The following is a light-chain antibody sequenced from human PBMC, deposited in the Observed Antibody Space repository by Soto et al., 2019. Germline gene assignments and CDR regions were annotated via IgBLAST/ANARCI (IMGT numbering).Light chain of an antibody. Sequence: EIVMTQSPATLSVSPGERATLSCRASQSVSSNLAWYQQKPGQAPRLLIHGASTRAPGFPARFSGSGSGTEFTLTISSLQSEDFAVYYCQQYNNWPSITFGQGTRLEIK. CDR3: QQYNNWPSIT. J-gene: IGKJ5*01. CDR1: QSVSSN. V-gene: IGKV3-15*01. CDR2: GAS.